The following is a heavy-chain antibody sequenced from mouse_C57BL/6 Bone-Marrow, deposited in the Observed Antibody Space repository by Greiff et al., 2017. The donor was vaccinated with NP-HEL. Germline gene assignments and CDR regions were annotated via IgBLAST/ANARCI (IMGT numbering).Heavy chain of an antibody. Sequence: EVQLQQSGAELVRPGASVKLSCTASGFNIKDDYMHWVKQRPEQGLEWIGWIDPENGDTEYASKFKGKATLTADTSSNTAYLQLSSLTSEDTAVYYGTTGGSSPYAMDYWGQGTSVTVSS. CDR2: IDPENGDT. V-gene: IGHV14-4*01. D-gene: IGHD1-1*01. CDR3: TTGGSSPYAMDY. CDR1: GFNIKDDY. J-gene: IGHJ4*01.